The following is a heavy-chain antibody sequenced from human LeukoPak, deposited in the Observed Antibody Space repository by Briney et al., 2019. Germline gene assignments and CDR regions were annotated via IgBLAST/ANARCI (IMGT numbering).Heavy chain of an antibody. Sequence: PSETLSLTCTVSGGSISSSSYYWGWIRQPPGKGLEWIGSIYYSGSTYYNPSLKSRVTISVDTSKNQFSLKLSSVTAADTAVYYCARDIAAAAHFDYWGQGTLVTVSS. V-gene: IGHV4-39*07. J-gene: IGHJ4*02. CDR3: ARDIAAAAHFDY. CDR2: IYYSGST. D-gene: IGHD6-13*01. CDR1: GGSISSSSYY.